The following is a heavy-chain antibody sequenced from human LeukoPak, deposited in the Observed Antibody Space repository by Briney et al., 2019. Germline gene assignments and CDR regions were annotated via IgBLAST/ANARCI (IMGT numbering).Heavy chain of an antibody. CDR2: INPSGGST. Sequence: ASVKVSCKASGYTFTSYYMHWVRQAPGQGLEWMGIINPSGGSTSYAQKFQGRVTMTRDTSTSTVYMGLSSLRSGDTAVYYCARDVDTTYYFDYWGQGTLVTVSS. D-gene: IGHD5-18*01. CDR3: ARDVDTTYYFDY. CDR1: GYTFTSYY. J-gene: IGHJ4*02. V-gene: IGHV1-46*01.